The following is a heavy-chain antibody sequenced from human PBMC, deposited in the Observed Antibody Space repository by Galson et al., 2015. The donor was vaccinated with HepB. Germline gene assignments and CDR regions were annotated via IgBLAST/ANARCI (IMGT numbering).Heavy chain of an antibody. CDR1: GFTVSSNY. V-gene: IGHV3-66*01. CDR3: ARGGEEQQLVPVWYFDL. J-gene: IGHJ2*01. CDR2: IYSGGST. Sequence: SLRLSCAASGFTVSSNYMSWVRQALGKGLEWVSVIYSGGSTYYADSVKGRFTISRDNSKNTLYLQMNSLRAEDTAVYYCARGGEEQQLVPVWYFDLWGRGTLVTVSS. D-gene: IGHD6-13*01.